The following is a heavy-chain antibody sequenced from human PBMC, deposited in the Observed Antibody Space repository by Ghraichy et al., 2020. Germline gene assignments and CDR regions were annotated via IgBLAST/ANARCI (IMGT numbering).Heavy chain of an antibody. D-gene: IGHD2-2*01. V-gene: IGHV3-23*01. CDR1: EFTFNNYA. CDR2: IGYNGVDT. Sequence: GESLNISCAASEFTFNNYAMTWVRQAPGKGLEWVSSIGYNGVDTYYADSLRGRFVISRENFKNTLYLQMNSLRVEDTAVYYCAKYCSGTCYASVDFWGQGGLVSVCS. J-gene: IGHJ4*02. CDR3: AKYCSGTCYASVDF.